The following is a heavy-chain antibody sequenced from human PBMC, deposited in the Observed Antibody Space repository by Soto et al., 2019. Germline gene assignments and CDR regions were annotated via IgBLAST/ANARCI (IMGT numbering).Heavy chain of an antibody. V-gene: IGHV1-69*06. J-gene: IGHJ6*02. D-gene: IGHD6-6*01. CDR1: GGTFSSYA. CDR3: ARDQLVRRYYYYGMDV. CDR2: IIPIFGTA. Sequence: SVKVSCKASGGTFSSYAISWVRQAPGQGLEWMGGIIPIFGTANYAQKFQGRVTITADKSTSTAYMELSSLRSEDTAVYYCARDQLVRRYYYYGMDVWSQGTTVTVSS.